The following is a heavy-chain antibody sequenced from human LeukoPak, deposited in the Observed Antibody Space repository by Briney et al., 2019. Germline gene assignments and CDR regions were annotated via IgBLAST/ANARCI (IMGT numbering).Heavy chain of an antibody. CDR2: INHSGST. Sequence: SETLSLTCTVSGGSISSYYWSWIRQPPGKGLEWIGEINHSGSTNYNPSLKSRVTISVDTSKNQFSLKLSSVTAADTAVYYCARQRADYYYDSSGYYRYYYFDYWGQGTLVTVSS. D-gene: IGHD3-22*01. V-gene: IGHV4-34*01. J-gene: IGHJ4*02. CDR1: GGSISSYY. CDR3: ARQRADYYYDSSGYYRYYYFDY.